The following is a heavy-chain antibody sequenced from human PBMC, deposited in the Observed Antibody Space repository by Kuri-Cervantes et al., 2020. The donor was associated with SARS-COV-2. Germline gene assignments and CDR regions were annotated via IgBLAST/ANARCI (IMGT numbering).Heavy chain of an antibody. Sequence: SVKVSCKASGGTFSSYAISWVRQAPGQGLEWMGGIIPISGTANYVQKFQGRVTITTDESTSTAYMELSSLRSEDTAVYYCATYSSSSWHFDYWGQGTLVTSPQ. J-gene: IGHJ4*02. CDR1: GGTFSSYA. D-gene: IGHD6-6*01. CDR3: ATYSSSSWHFDY. CDR2: IIPISGTA. V-gene: IGHV1-69*05.